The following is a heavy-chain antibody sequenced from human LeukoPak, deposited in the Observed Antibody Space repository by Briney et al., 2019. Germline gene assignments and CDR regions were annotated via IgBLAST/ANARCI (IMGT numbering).Heavy chain of an antibody. CDR3: ASLDSGSYFGRGAFDI. Sequence: SETLSLTCTVSGVSISSYYWSWIRQPPGKGLEWIGYIYYSGSTKYNPSLKTRVTISLDTSKNQFSLKLSSVTAADTAVYYCASLDSGSYFGRGAFDIWGQGTMVTVSS. V-gene: IGHV4-59*01. J-gene: IGHJ3*02. CDR2: IYYSGST. D-gene: IGHD1-26*01. CDR1: GVSISSYY.